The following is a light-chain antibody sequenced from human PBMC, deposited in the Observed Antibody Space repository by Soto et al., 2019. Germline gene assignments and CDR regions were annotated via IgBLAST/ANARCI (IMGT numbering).Light chain of an antibody. CDR2: GAS. CDR1: QSVSSSY. CDR3: QQYGSSPLST. J-gene: IGKJ1*01. Sequence: ELVLTQSPGTLSLSQGERATLSCRASQSVSSSYVAWYQQKPGQAPRLLIYGASSRATGIPDRFSGSGSGTDVTITISRLEPEDFAVYYCQQYGSSPLSTFGQGTKVEIK. V-gene: IGKV3-20*01.